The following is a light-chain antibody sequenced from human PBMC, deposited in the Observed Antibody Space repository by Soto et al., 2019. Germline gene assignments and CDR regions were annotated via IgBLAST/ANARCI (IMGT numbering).Light chain of an antibody. V-gene: IGKV4-1*01. CDR1: QSVFYSSNSKNY. CDR2: WAS. J-gene: IGKJ4*01. CDR3: QQYFSSPPT. Sequence: DIVMTQSPDSLAVSLGERATINCKSSQSVFYSSNSKNYLAWYQQKPGQPPKLLIYWASAREPGVPDRFSGSGSGTDFTLTISSLQAEDVAVYFCQQYFSSPPTFGGGTKVEIK.